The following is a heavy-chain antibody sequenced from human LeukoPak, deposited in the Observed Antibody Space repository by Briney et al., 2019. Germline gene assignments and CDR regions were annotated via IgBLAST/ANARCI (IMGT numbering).Heavy chain of an antibody. CDR3: ARDPTAERITISLYGMDV. J-gene: IGHJ6*02. CDR1: RFTLSTYR. D-gene: IGHD3-3*01. V-gene: IGHV3-74*01. Sequence: GGSLRLSCAASRFTLSTYRMHWVRQVPGKGVGWGSRINSEGSSTSYADSVKGRFTISRDNAKNTLYLQMNSLRAEDTALYYCARDPTAERITISLYGMDVWGQGTTVTVSS. CDR2: INSEGSST.